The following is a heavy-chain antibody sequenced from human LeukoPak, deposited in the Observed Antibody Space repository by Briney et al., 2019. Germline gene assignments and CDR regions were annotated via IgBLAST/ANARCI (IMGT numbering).Heavy chain of an antibody. CDR1: GDSIGGSNYY. D-gene: IGHD6-13*01. V-gene: IGHV4-39*01. J-gene: IGHJ4*02. CDR3: ARRGITYSSSFFAY. CDR2: VFYSGNT. Sequence: PSETLSLTCTVSGDSIGGSNYYWAWLRQSPGQGLEWIVSVFYSGNTYYNPSLKSRITISVDTSKNQFSLNLYSVTAADTATYYCARRGITYSSSFFAYWGQGTLVTVSS.